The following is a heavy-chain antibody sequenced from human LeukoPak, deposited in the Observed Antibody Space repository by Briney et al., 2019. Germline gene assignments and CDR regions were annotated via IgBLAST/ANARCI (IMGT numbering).Heavy chain of an antibody. D-gene: IGHD1-26*01. CDR1: GFTFSSYW. J-gene: IGHJ4*02. CDR3: AREVGKRDFDY. CDR2: ISSDGSNG. V-gene: IGHV3-30*03. Sequence: GGSLRLSCAASGFTFSSYWMSWVRQAPGKGLEWVAVISSDGSNGYYADSVKGRFTISRDNSKNTLYLQMNSLRVEDTAVYYCAREVGKRDFDYWGQGTLVTVSS.